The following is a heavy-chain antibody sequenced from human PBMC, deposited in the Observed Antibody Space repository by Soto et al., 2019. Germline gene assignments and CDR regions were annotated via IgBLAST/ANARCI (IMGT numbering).Heavy chain of an antibody. J-gene: IGHJ6*02. CDR2: IWYDGSNK. D-gene: IGHD3-9*01. CDR3: ARGGGYDMLTGYYYYYGMDV. V-gene: IGHV3-33*01. Sequence: QVQLVESGGGVVQPGRSLRLSCAASGFTFSSYGMHWVRQAPGKGLEWVAVIWYDGSNKYYADSVKGRFTISRDNSKNTLYLQMNSLRAGDTAVYYYARGGGYDMLTGYYYYYGMDVWGQGTTVTVSS. CDR1: GFTFSSYG.